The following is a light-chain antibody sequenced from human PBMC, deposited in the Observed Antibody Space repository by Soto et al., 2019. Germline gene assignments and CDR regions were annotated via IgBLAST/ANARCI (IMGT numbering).Light chain of an antibody. Sequence: DIQMTQSPSSLSATVGDRVTITCRASQDISNYLAWHQQKPGKVPKLLIYAASTLQPGVPSRFSGSGSGTDFTLTISSLQPEDVATYYCQKYNGAPPETFRPGTKVAIK. CDR1: QDISNY. CDR3: QKYNGAPPET. J-gene: IGKJ3*01. V-gene: IGKV1-27*01. CDR2: AAS.